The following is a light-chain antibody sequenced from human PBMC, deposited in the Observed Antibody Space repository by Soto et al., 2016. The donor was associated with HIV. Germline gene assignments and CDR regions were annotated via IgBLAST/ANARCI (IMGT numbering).Light chain of an antibody. V-gene: IGLV3-19*01. CDR2: GRD. CDR3: DSRDSTDTYVV. J-gene: IGLJ2*01. CDR1: SLRRFD. Sequence: SSELTQDPAVSVALGQTVTITCQGDSLRRFDASWFQQKPGQAPLLVIYGRDSRPSEIPDRFSSSSSGNTASLTITGAQAEDAADYYCDSRDSTDTYVVFGGGTKLTVL.